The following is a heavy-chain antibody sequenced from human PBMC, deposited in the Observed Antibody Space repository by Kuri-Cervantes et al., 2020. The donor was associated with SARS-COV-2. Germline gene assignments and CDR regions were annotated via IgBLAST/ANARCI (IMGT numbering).Heavy chain of an antibody. V-gene: IGHV1-2*04. J-gene: IGHJ6*02. CDR1: GYTFTGYY. D-gene: IGHD3-10*01. CDR2: INPNSGGT. CDR3: ARASVRGIIITYHSYGMDV. Sequence: ASVKVSCKASGYTFTGYYMHWVRQAPGQGLEWMGWINPNSGGTNYAQKFQGWVTMTRDTSINTAYMELSRLRSDDTAVYYCARASVRGIIITYHSYGMDVWGQGTRSPSP.